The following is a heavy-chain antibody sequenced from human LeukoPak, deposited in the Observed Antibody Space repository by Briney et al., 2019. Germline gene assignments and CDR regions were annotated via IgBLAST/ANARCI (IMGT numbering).Heavy chain of an antibody. CDR3: ARDSSDIRSLIAH. CDR2: FDPEDGET. J-gene: IGHJ1*01. D-gene: IGHD2-15*01. Sequence: RASVKVSCKVSGYTLTELSMHWVRQAPGKGLEWMGGFDPEDGETIYAQKFQGRVTITADESASTAYMELSSLRSEDTAVYYCARDSSDIRSLIAHWGQGTLVTVSS. CDR1: GYTLTELS. V-gene: IGHV1-24*01.